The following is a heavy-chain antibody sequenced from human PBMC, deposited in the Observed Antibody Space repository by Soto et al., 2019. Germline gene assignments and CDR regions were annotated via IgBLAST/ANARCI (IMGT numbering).Heavy chain of an antibody. CDR2: IIPIFGTA. V-gene: IGHV1-69*13. Sequence: ASVKVSCKASGGTFSSYAISWVRQAPGQGLEWMGGIIPIFGTANYAQKFQGRVTITADESTSTAYMELSSLRSEDTAVYYCARCSGGSCYSARVWFDPWGQGTLVTVSS. CDR1: GGTFSSYA. D-gene: IGHD2-15*01. CDR3: ARCSGGSCYSARVWFDP. J-gene: IGHJ5*02.